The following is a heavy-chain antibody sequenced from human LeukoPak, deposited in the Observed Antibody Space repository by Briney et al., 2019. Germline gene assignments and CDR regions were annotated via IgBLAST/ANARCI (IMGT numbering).Heavy chain of an antibody. CDR3: AREAMVRGVII. CDR1: GGTFIIYA. Sequence: SVKVSFKASGGTFIIYAISWVRQAPGQGLEWMGGIIPIFGTANYAQKFQGRVTITADESTSTAYMELSSLRSEDTAVYYCAREAMVRGVIIWGQGTLVTVSS. J-gene: IGHJ4*02. V-gene: IGHV1-69*01. CDR2: IIPIFGTA. D-gene: IGHD3-10*01.